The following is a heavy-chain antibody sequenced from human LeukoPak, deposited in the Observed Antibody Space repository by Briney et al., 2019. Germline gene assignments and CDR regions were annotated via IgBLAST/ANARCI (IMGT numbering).Heavy chain of an antibody. CDR3: ARDDDSSGYTD. Sequence: ASVTVSFKASGGTFSNYAISWVRRAPGEGLEWMGGIIPIFGTANYAQKFQGRVTITTDESTSPAYMELSSLRSEDTAVYYCARDDDSSGYTDWGQGTLVTVSS. CDR2: IIPIFGTA. CDR1: GGTFSNYA. V-gene: IGHV1-69*05. D-gene: IGHD3-22*01. J-gene: IGHJ4*02.